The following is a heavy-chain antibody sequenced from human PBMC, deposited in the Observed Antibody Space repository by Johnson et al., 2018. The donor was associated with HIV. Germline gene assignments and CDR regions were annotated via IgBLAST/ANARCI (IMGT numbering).Heavy chain of an antibody. CDR2: IKQDGSEK. V-gene: IGHV3-7*05. Sequence: VQLVESGGGLVQPGGSLRLSCAASGFTFSSYWMSWVRQAPGKGLEWVANIKQDGSEKYYVDSVKGRFTISRDNAKNSLYLQMNSLRAEDTALYYCARAKDAAYPYDALDVWGHGTMVIVSA. D-gene: IGHD2-15*01. CDR1: GFTFSSYW. J-gene: IGHJ3*01. CDR3: ARAKDAAYPYDALDV.